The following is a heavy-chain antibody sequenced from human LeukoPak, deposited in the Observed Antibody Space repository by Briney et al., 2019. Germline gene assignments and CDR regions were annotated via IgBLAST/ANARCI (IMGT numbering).Heavy chain of an antibody. V-gene: IGHV3-30*18. D-gene: IGHD5-18*01. CDR1: GFTFSSYG. CDR3: AKWNVDTAMVRGFDY. Sequence: GGSLRLSCAASGFTFSSYGMHWVRQAPGKGLEWVAVISYGGSNKYYADSVKGRFTISRDNSKNTLYLQMNSLRAEDTAVYYCAKWNVDTAMVRGFDYWGQGTLVTVSS. J-gene: IGHJ4*02. CDR2: ISYGGSNK.